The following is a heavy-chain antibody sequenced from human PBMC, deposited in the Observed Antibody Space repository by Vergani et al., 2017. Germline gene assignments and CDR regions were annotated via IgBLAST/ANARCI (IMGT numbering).Heavy chain of an antibody. J-gene: IGHJ4*02. CDR1: GFTFSSYG. CDR3: AKDRRIAMAYGGDFDY. Sequence: QVQLVESGGGVVQPGRSLRLSCAASGFTFSSYGMHWVRQAPGKGLEWVAVISYDGSNKYYADSVKGRFTISRDNSKNTLYLQMNSRRAEDTAVYYCAKDRRIAMAYGGDFDYWGQGTLVTVSS. D-gene: IGHD5-18*01. V-gene: IGHV3-30*18. CDR2: ISYDGSNK.